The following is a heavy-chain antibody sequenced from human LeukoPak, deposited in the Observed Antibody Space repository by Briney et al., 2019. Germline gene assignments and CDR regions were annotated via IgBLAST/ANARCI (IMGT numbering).Heavy chain of an antibody. CDR1: GGSISSYY. CDR2: IYYSGST. J-gene: IGHJ3*02. V-gene: IGHV4-59*01. D-gene: IGHD2-21*01. Sequence: SETLSLTCTVSGGSISSYYWSWIRQPPGKGLEWIGYIYYSGSTNYNPSLKSRVTISVDTSKNQFSLKLSSVTAADTAVYYCARVGISEAFDIWGQGTMATVSS. CDR3: ARVGISEAFDI.